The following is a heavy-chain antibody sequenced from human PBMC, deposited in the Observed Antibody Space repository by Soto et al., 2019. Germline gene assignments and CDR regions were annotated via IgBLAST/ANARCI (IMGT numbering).Heavy chain of an antibody. CDR1: GFTFSSYE. CDR3: ARESAYTAMVGGCMDV. Sequence: PGGSLRLSCAASGFTFSSYEMNWVRQAPGKGLEWVSYISSSGSTIYYADSVKGRCTISRDNAKNSLYLQMNSLRAEDTAVYYCARESAYTAMVGGCMDVWGQGTTVTVSS. CDR2: ISSSGSTI. V-gene: IGHV3-48*03. J-gene: IGHJ6*02. D-gene: IGHD5-18*01.